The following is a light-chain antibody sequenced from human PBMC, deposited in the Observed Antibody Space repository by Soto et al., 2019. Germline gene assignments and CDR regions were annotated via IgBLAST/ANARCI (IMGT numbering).Light chain of an antibody. J-gene: IGKJ4*01. CDR1: QSFSSSY. Sequence: EIVLTQSPGTLSLSPGERATLFCRASQSFSSSYLAWYQQKLGQAPRLLIYGASNRATGIPDRFSGSGSGTDFTLTISRLEPEDCAVYYCQQYYTSPVLTFGGGTKVEI. CDR2: GAS. CDR3: QQYYTSPVLT. V-gene: IGKV3-20*01.